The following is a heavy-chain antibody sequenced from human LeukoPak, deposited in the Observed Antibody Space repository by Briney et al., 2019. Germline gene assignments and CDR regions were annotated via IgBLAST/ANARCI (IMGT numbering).Heavy chain of an antibody. V-gene: IGHV1-69*05. J-gene: IGHJ1*01. CDR3: AGSWGQWLPTLGYFQH. CDR2: IIPIFGTA. Sequence: GSSVMVSCKASGGTFSSYAISWVRQAPGQGLEWMGGIIPIFGTANYAQKFQGRVTITTDESTSTAYMELSSLRSEDTAVYYCAGSWGQWLPTLGYFQHWGQGTLVTVSS. D-gene: IGHD6-19*01. CDR1: GGTFSSYA.